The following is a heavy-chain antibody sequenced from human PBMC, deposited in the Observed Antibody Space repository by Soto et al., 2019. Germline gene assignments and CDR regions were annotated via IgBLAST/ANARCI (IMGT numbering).Heavy chain of an antibody. Sequence: SETLSLTCPVSGGSLTSSYYWGWIRQPPGKGLEWIGSIYYSGSTYYNPSLKSRVTISVDTSKNQFSLKLSSVTAADTAVYYCATIPATTILTDYWGQGTLVTVSS. D-gene: IGHD2-2*02. CDR3: ATIPATTILTDY. CDR2: IYYSGST. V-gene: IGHV4-39*01. J-gene: IGHJ4*02. CDR1: GGSLTSSYY.